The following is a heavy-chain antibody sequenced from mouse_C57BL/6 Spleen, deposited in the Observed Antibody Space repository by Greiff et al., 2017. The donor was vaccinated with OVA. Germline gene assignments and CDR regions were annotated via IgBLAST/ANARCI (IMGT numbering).Heavy chain of an antibody. Sequence: VQLQESGAELVRPGTSVKVSCKASGYAFTNYLIEWVKQRPGQGLEWIGVINPGSGGTNYNEKFKGKATLTADNSSSTAYMQLSSLTSEDSAVYFCARRTVVAPYYFDYWGQGTTLTVSS. CDR2: INPGSGGT. J-gene: IGHJ2*01. D-gene: IGHD1-1*01. CDR3: ARRTVVAPYYFDY. CDR1: GYAFTNYL. V-gene: IGHV1-54*01.